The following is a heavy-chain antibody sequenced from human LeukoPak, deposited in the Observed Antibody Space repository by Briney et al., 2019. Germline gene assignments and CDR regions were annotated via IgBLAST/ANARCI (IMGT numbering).Heavy chain of an antibody. CDR1: GFTFSSYW. V-gene: IGHV3-74*01. J-gene: IGHJ5*02. CDR2: INSDGSST. CDR3: TRGQESMFDP. D-gene: IGHD3-10*01. Sequence: GGSLRLSCAASGFTFSSYWMHWVRQAPGKGLVWVSRINSDGSSTNYADSVKGRFTISRDNAKNTLYLQMNSLRAEDMAVYYCTRGQESMFDPWGQGTLVTVSS.